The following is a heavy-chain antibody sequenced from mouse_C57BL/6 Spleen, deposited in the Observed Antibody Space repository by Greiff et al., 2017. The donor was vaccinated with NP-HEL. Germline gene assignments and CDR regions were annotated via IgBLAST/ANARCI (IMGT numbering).Heavy chain of an antibody. J-gene: IGHJ1*03. CDR1: GYSFTSYY. Sequence: QVQLQQSGPELVKPGASVKISCKASGYSFTSYYIHWVKQRPGQGLEWIGWIYPGSGNTKYNEKFKGKATLTADTSSSTAYMQLSSLTSEDSAVYYCARGGTTVDWYFDVWGTGTTVTVSS. CDR2: IYPGSGNT. D-gene: IGHD1-1*01. V-gene: IGHV1-66*01. CDR3: ARGGTTVDWYFDV.